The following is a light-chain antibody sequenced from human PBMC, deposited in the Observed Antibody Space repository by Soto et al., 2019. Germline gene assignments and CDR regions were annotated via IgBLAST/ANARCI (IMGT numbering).Light chain of an antibody. V-gene: IGKV3-20*01. CDR2: GIS. CDR3: EQYGSSPRT. CDR1: QTVSDNY. J-gene: IGKJ1*01. Sequence: EIVLAQSPCTLSFSPLERSTLSCRASQTVSDNYFAWYQHKAGQAPRLLIYGISTRATGIPDRFSGSGSGTDFTLTISTLEPEDFAVYYCEQYGSSPRTFGQGTKVDIK.